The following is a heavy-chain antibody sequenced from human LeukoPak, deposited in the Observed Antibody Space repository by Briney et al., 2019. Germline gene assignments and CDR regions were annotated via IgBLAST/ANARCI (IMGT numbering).Heavy chain of an antibody. Sequence: ASVKVSCKASGYTFTSYGISWVRQAPGQGLEWMGWMNPNSGNTGYAQKFQGRVTMTRNTSISTAYMELSSLRSEDTAVYYCARAPYQQWLVGVGDYWGQGTLVTVSS. V-gene: IGHV1-8*02. CDR1: GYTFTSYG. D-gene: IGHD6-19*01. CDR3: ARAPYQQWLVGVGDY. CDR2: MNPNSGNT. J-gene: IGHJ4*02.